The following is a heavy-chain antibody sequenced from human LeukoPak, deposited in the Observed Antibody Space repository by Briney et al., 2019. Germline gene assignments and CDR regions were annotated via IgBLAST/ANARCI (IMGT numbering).Heavy chain of an antibody. CDR3: AAAVNTGRAEHY. V-gene: IGHV3-23*01. CDR1: GFTFSSYA. Sequence: GGALRLSCAASGFTFSSYAMTWVRQAPGKGLEWVSSINNSGTDTYYEDSVKGRFTISRDNSKNTLFLHINSLSAEDTAVYYCAAAVNTGRAEHYWGQGTLVTVSS. J-gene: IGHJ4*02. CDR2: INNSGTDT. D-gene: IGHD4-17*01.